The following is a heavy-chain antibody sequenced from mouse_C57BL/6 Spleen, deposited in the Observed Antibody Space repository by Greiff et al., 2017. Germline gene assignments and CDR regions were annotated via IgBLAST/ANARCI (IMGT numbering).Heavy chain of an antibody. CDR2: ISSGSSTI. CDR1: GFTFSDYG. CDR3: ASGGYYAMDY. D-gene: IGHD1-1*02. Sequence: EVQGVESGGGLVKPGGSLKLSCAASGFTFSDYGMHWVRQAPEKGLEWVAYISSGSSTIYYADTVKGRFTISKDNAKNTLFLQITSLRSEDTAMYYCASGGYYAMDYWGQGTSVTVSS. V-gene: IGHV5-17*01. J-gene: IGHJ4*01.